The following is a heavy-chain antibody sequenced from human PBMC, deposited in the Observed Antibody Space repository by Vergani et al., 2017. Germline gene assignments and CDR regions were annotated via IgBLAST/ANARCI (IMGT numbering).Heavy chain of an antibody. D-gene: IGHD3-16*02. V-gene: IGHV4-30-4*08. CDR3: ARXRLGDLSLRTFDY. CDR2: IYYNWNT. J-gene: IGHJ4*02. Sequence: QVQLQESGPGLVKPSQTLARTCTVSGGSISSGDYYWSWIRQPPGKGLEWIGYIYYNWNTYYNPSLKIRVTKSVDTSKNQSSLKLSSLTASDTAVYYCARXRLGDLSLRTFDYWGQGTLVTVSS. CDR1: GGSISSGDYY.